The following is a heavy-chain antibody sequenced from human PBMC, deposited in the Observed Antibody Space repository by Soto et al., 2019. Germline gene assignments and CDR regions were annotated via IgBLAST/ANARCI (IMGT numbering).Heavy chain of an antibody. CDR1: GGSISSGGYS. D-gene: IGHD1-26*01. J-gene: IGHJ4*02. Sequence: SETLSLTCAVSGGSISSGGYSWSWIRQPPGKGLEWIGYIYHSGSTYYNPSLKSRVTISVDRSKNQFSLKLSSVTAADTAVYYCARGSTKGEMTSPWEHFDYRGQGPLVPVSS. V-gene: IGHV4-30-2*01. CDR3: ARGSTKGEMTSPWEHFDY. CDR2: IYHSGST.